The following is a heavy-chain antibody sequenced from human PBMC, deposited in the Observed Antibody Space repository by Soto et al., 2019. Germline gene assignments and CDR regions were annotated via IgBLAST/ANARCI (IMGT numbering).Heavy chain of an antibody. J-gene: IGHJ3*02. V-gene: IGHV1-2*02. Sequence: GASVKVSCKASGYTFTGYYMQWVRQAPGQGLEWMGWLNPNSGGKNYAQKFQGRVTMTRVTSISTAYMELRRLRSDDTAVYSCAVCISPKYCSGNTCYALGAFDILGQGTMVTVSS. CDR2: LNPNSGGK. CDR3: AVCISPKYCSGNTCYALGAFDI. D-gene: IGHD2-2*01. CDR1: GYTFTGYY.